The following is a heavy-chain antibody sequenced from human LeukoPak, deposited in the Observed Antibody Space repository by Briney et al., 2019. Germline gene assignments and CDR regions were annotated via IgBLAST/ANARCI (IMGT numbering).Heavy chain of an antibody. CDR3: ARALITQYPSGPAYFDH. CDR1: GGSISRYL. V-gene: IGHV4-59*08. D-gene: IGHD1-14*01. CDR2: IYYSGST. J-gene: IGHJ4*02. Sequence: SETLSLTCTVSGGSISRYLWSWIRRPPGKGLEWIGYIYYSGSTDYSPSLKSRVTISVDTSKNQSSLRLSSVTAADTALYYCARALITQYPSGPAYFDHWGLGTLVTVSS.